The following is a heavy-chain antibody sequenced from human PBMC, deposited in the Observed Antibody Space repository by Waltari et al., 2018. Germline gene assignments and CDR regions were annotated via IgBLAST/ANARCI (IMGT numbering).Heavy chain of an antibody. D-gene: IGHD1-26*01. CDR1: GGAISSYY. CDR3: ARDTGSYSDRGGFDY. Sequence: QVQLQESGPGLVKPSETLYLTCTVSGGAISSYYWSWIRPPPGKGLEWIGYSYYSGSTNYNPSLKSRVTISVDTSKNQFSLKLSSVTAADTAVYYCARDTGSYSDRGGFDYWGQGTLVTVSS. CDR2: SYYSGST. J-gene: IGHJ4*02. V-gene: IGHV4-59*01.